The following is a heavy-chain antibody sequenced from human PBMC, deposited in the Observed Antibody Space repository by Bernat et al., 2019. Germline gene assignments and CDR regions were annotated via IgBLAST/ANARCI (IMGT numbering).Heavy chain of an antibody. CDR3: ATDSMYCSGGSCYPYYFDY. J-gene: IGHJ4*02. CDR1: GYTLTELS. V-gene: IGHV1-24*01. CDR2: FDPEDGET. Sequence: VQLVQSGAEVKKPGASVKVSCKVSGYTLTELSMHWVRQAPGKGLEWMGGFDPEDGETIYAQKFQGRVTMTEDTSTDTAYMELSSLRSEDTAVYYCATDSMYCSGGSCYPYYFDYWGQGTLVTVSS. D-gene: IGHD2-15*01.